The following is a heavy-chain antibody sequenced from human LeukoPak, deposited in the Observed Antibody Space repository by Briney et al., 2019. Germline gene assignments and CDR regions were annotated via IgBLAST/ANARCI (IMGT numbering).Heavy chain of an antibody. D-gene: IGHD4-17*01. J-gene: IGHJ4*02. CDR1: GGSISSSNYY. CDR3: ARLEMMDYGDYDNFDY. Sequence: PSETLSLTCTVSGGSISSSNYYWGWIRQPPGKGLDWIGSLYYSGTTYSNPSLKSRVTISVDTSKNQFSLRLTSVTAADTAVYYCARLEMMDYGDYDNFDYWGQGTLVTVSS. CDR2: LYYSGTT. V-gene: IGHV4-39*01.